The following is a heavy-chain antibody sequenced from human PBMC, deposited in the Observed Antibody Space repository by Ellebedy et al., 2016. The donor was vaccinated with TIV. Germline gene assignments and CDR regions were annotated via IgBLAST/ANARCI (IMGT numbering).Heavy chain of an antibody. J-gene: IGHJ4*02. D-gene: IGHD6-13*01. V-gene: IGHV3-23*01. CDR1: GFTFGNYA. CDR2: ISASGGST. Sequence: GESLKISXAASGFTFGNYAMTWVRQAPGKGLEWVSGISASGGSTYYADSVKGRFTISRDHSKNTLYLQMSGLRAEDTAVYYCAKLGSSYWYTEYWGQGTLVTVSS. CDR3: AKLGSSYWYTEY.